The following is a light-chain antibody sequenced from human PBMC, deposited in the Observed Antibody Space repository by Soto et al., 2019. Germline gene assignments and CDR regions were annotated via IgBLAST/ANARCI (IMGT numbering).Light chain of an antibody. V-gene: IGKV3-20*01. CDR1: QSVSSSY. CDR3: QQYGSSPQT. Sequence: EIVLTQSPGTLSLSPGERATLSCRASQSVSSSYLAWYQQKPGQAPRLLIYGASRRATGIPDRFSGSGSGTDFTLTISRLEPEDFAVYSCQQYGSSPQTFGQGTKVDIK. J-gene: IGKJ1*01. CDR2: GAS.